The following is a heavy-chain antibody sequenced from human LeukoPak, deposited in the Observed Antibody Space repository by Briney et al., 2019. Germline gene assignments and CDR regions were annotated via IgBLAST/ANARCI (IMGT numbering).Heavy chain of an antibody. CDR2: INHSGST. Sequence: PSETLSLTCAVYGGSFGGYYWSWIRQPPGKGLEWIGEINHSGSTNYNPSLKSRVTISVDTSKNQFSLKLSSVTAADTAVYYCARGLLLWFGDGYYFDYWGQGTLVTVSS. V-gene: IGHV4-34*01. CDR3: ARGLLLWFGDGYYFDY. D-gene: IGHD3-10*01. CDR1: GGSFGGYY. J-gene: IGHJ4*02.